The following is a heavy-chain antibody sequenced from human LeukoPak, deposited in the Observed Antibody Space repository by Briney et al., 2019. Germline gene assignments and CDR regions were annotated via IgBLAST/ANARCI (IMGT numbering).Heavy chain of an antibody. V-gene: IGHV3-23*01. Sequence: GGSLRLSCAASGFTFSSYAMSWVRQAPGKGLEWVSAISGGGGSTYYADSVRGRFTISRDNSKNTLYLQMNSLRAEDTAVYYCAKGYDILTGYYNTPLSTNFDYWGQGTLVTVSS. CDR1: GFTFSSYA. D-gene: IGHD3-9*01. CDR2: ISGGGGST. J-gene: IGHJ4*02. CDR3: AKGYDILTGYYNTPLSTNFDY.